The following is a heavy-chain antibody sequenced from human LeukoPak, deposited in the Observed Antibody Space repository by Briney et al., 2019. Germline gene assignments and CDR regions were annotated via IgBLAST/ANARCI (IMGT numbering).Heavy chain of an antibody. D-gene: IGHD3-22*01. J-gene: IGHJ4*02. Sequence: SETLSLTCAVSGGSISSGSYYWSWIRQPAGKGLEWIGRIYTRGSTNYNPSLKSRVTISIDTSKNQFSLKLSSVTAADTAVYYCARMFRAHYYDSSGVFDYWGQGTLVSVSS. V-gene: IGHV4-61*02. CDR1: GGSISSGSYY. CDR3: ARMFRAHYYDSSGVFDY. CDR2: IYTRGST.